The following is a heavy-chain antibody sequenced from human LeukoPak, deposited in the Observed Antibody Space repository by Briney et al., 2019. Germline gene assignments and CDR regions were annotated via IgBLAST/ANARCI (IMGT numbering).Heavy chain of an antibody. D-gene: IGHD1-1*01. J-gene: IGHJ4*02. V-gene: IGHV3-30*02. CDR1: GFTFSSYG. CDR2: IRYDGINE. CDR3: AKDASRVGINHSFDY. Sequence: KSGGSLRLSCAASGFTFSSYGMHWVRQAPGKGLEWVAFIRYDGINEYYADSVKGRFTISRDNSKNILFLQMNSLTVEDTAVYHCAKDASRVGINHSFDYWGQGTLVTVSS.